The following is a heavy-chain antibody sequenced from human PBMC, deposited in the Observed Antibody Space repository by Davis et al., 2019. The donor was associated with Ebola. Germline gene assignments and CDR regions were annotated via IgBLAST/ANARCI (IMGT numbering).Heavy chain of an antibody. V-gene: IGHV3-53*01. CDR2: IYGGGST. CDR3: VKGGWQQYFDY. Sequence: GESLKISCAASGFTVSSNYMSWVRQAPGEGLEWVSVIYGGGSTYYADSVKGRFTISRDNSKNTLYLQMNSLRAEDTAVYYCVKGGWQQYFDYWGQGTLVTVSS. D-gene: IGHD6-13*01. CDR1: GFTVSSNY. J-gene: IGHJ4*02.